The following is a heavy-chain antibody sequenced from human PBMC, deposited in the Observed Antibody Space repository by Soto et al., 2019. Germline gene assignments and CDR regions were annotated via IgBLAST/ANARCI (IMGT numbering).Heavy chain of an antibody. D-gene: IGHD1-26*01. CDR1: GGSISSSNW. CDR3: ARVSGSYYYGMDV. CDR2: IYHSGST. V-gene: IGHV4-4*02. Sequence: QVQLQESGPGLVKPSGTLSLTCAVSGGSISSSNWWSWVRQPPGKGLEWIGEIYHSGSTNYNPSPKSGVTISVDKSNNQFSLTLSSVTAADTAVYYCARVSGSYYYGMDVWGQGTTVTVSS. J-gene: IGHJ6*02.